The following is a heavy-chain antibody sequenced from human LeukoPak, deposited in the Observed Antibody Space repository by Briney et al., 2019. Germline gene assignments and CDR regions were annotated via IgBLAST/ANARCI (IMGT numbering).Heavy chain of an antibody. Sequence: GGSLRLSCAASGFTVSSNYMSWVRQAPGKGLEWVSVIYSGGSTYYADSVKGRFTISRDNAKNSLFLQMNSLRAEDTAVYYCARHPLGTFDIWGQGTMVTVSS. CDR2: IYSGGST. J-gene: IGHJ3*02. D-gene: IGHD3-10*01. CDR1: GFTVSSNY. V-gene: IGHV3-53*01. CDR3: ARHPLGTFDI.